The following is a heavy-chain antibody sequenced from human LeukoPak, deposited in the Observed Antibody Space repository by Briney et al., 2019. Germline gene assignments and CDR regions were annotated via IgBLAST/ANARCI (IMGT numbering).Heavy chain of an antibody. CDR3: ARTSGTYPFDY. Sequence: GGSLRLSCAASGFTFSSYWMHWVRQAPGKGLVWVSRINSDGAATNYADSVKGRFTISRDNARNTLYLQMNSLGADDTAVYYCARTSGTYPFDYWGQGTLVTVSS. V-gene: IGHV3-74*01. CDR1: GFTFSSYW. J-gene: IGHJ4*02. CDR2: INSDGAAT. D-gene: IGHD1-26*01.